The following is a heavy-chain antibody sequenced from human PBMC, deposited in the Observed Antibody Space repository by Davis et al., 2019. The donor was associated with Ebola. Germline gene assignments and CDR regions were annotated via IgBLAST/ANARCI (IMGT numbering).Heavy chain of an antibody. CDR1: GGSISSSSYY. Sequence: MPSETLSLTCTVSGGSISSSSYYWGWIRQPPGKGLEWIGSIYYSGSTYYNPSLKSRVTISVDTSKNQFSLKLSSVTAADTAVYFCARRDRSPAARPFDYWGQGTLVTVSS. D-gene: IGHD6-6*01. V-gene: IGHV4-39*01. J-gene: IGHJ4*02. CDR2: IYYSGST. CDR3: ARRDRSPAARPFDY.